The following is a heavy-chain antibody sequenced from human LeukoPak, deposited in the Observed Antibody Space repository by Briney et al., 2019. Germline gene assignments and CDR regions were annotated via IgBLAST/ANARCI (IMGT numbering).Heavy chain of an antibody. CDR3: ARDGLWPSHFDY. CDR1: GYSISSGYY. D-gene: IGHD5-18*01. V-gene: IGHV4-38-2*02. CDR2: IYHSGST. J-gene: IGHJ4*02. Sequence: SETLSLTCTVSGYSISSGYYWGWIRQPPGKGLEWIGSIYHSGSTYYNPSLKSRVTISVDTSKNQFSLKLSSVTAADTAVYYCARDGLWPSHFDYWGQGTLVTVSS.